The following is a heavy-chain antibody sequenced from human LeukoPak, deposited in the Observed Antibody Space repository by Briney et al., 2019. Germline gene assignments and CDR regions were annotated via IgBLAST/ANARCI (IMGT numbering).Heavy chain of an antibody. Sequence: SETLSLTCTVSGGSISSYYWSWIRQPAGKGLEWIGRIYTSGSTNYNPPLKSRVTMSVDTSKNQFSLKLSSVTAADTAVYYCARENIRYFDWLPSSYYYYGMDVWGQGTTVTVSS. J-gene: IGHJ6*02. CDR2: IYTSGST. V-gene: IGHV4-4*07. D-gene: IGHD3-9*01. CDR3: ARENIRYFDWLPSSYYYYGMDV. CDR1: GGSISSYY.